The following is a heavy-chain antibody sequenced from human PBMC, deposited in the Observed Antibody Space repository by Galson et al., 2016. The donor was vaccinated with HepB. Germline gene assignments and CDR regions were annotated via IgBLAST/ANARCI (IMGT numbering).Heavy chain of an antibody. CDR1: GFTFSIYS. J-gene: IGHJ3*02. V-gene: IGHV3-30-3*01. Sequence: SLRLSCAASGFTFSIYSIHWVRQAPGKGLEWVAVISYDGTKKCYADPVKGRFTLSRDNSKNTLYVQMDSLRTEDTAVYYCARDYSGNYYTSFDIWGQGTTVTVSS. CDR2: ISYDGTKK. D-gene: IGHD1-26*01. CDR3: ARDYSGNYYTSFDI.